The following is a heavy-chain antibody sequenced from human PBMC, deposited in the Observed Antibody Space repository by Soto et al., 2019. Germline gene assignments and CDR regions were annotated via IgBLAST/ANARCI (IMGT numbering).Heavy chain of an antibody. CDR2: IYYSGST. CDR1: GGSVSSGSYY. V-gene: IGHV4-61*01. CDR3: AGEADLRD. J-gene: IGHJ4*02. D-gene: IGHD6-25*01. Sequence: QVQLQESGPGLVKPSETLSLTCTVSGGSVSSGSYYWSWIRQPPGKGLEWIGYIYYSGSTNYNPSLKSRVTISVDTSKNQFSLKLSSVTAADTAVYYCAGEADLRDGGQGTLVTVSS.